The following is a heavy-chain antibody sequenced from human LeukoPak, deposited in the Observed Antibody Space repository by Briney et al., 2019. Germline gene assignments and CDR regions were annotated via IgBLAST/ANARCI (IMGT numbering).Heavy chain of an antibody. CDR1: GFTFSSYA. CDR2: ISGNSGST. CDR3: AKVSAWAMVGATYFDY. D-gene: IGHD1-26*01. V-gene: IGHV3-23*01. Sequence: PGGSLRLSCAASGFTFSSYAMSWVRQAPGKGLEWVSSISGNSGSTYYADSVEGRFTISRDNSKNTVYLQMNSLRAEDTAVYYCAKVSAWAMVGATYFDYWGQGTLVTVSS. J-gene: IGHJ4*02.